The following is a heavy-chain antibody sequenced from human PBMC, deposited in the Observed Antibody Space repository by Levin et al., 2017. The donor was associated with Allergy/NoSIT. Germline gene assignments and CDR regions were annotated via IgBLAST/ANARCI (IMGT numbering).Heavy chain of an antibody. CDR1: GFTFSSYA. CDR2: ITGSGGST. J-gene: IGHJ5*02. Sequence: LSLTCAASGFTFSSYAMSWVRQAPGKGLEWVSSITGSGGSTYYADSVKGRFTISRDNSKNTLYVQMNSLRADDTAVYYCAKRPVPIALGWFDPWGQGTLVTVSS. V-gene: IGHV3-23*01. CDR3: AKRPVPIALGWFDP. D-gene: IGHD2-21*01.